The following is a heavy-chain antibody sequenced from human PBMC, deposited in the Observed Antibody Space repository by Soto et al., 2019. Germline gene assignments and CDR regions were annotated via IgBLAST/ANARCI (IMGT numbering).Heavy chain of an antibody. CDR3: ARKGAAASYAHYYMDV. J-gene: IGHJ6*03. Sequence: SETLSLTCTVSGGSISSYYWSWIRQPPGKGLEWIGYIYYSGNTSYNPSLESRVTISVDTSRNRFSLNLTSATAADTAVYYCARKGAAASYAHYYMDVWGRGTAVTVS. V-gene: IGHV4-59*01. CDR1: GGSISSYY. CDR2: IYYSGNT. D-gene: IGHD6-13*01.